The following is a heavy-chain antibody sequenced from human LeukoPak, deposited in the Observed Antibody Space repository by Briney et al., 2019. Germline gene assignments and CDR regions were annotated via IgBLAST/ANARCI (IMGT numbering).Heavy chain of an antibody. CDR2: ISGGGVTT. V-gene: IGHV3-23*01. Sequence: GGSLRLSCVGSGFTSIAYALTWDRQAPGKGLEWVSGISGGGVTTYYADSVKGRFTISRDNSKNTLYLQMNSLRADDTAIYYCARNQQLGGHSYYYYGMDVWGQGTTVTVSS. CDR3: ARNQQLGGHSYYYYGMDV. D-gene: IGHD3-16*01. CDR1: GFTSIAYA. J-gene: IGHJ6*02.